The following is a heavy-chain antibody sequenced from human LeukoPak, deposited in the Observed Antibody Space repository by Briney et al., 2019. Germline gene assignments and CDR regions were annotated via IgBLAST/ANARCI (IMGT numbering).Heavy chain of an antibody. J-gene: IGHJ4*02. V-gene: IGHV3-21*01. Sequence: PGRSLRLSCAASGFTFSSYSMNWVRQAPGKGLEWVSSISSSSSYIYYADSVKGRFTISRDNSKNTLYLQMNSLRGEDTAVYYCAKDSLRERIVGSTTRGVNDYWGQGTLVTVSS. CDR3: AKDSLRERIVGSTTRGVNDY. CDR1: GFTFSSYS. D-gene: IGHD1-26*01. CDR2: ISSSSSYI.